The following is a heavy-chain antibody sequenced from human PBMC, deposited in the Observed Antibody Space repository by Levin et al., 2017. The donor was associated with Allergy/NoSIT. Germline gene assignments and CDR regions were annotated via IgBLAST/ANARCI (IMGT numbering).Heavy chain of an antibody. D-gene: IGHD5-12*01. Sequence: GGSLRLSCAASGFTFRSYAMHWVRQAPGKGLEYVSAISSNGGSTYYADSVKGRFTISRDNSKNTLYLQMGSLRAEDMAVYYCARGFSGYEFVYMDVWGKGTTVTVSS. J-gene: IGHJ6*03. CDR2: ISSNGGST. CDR3: ARGFSGYEFVYMDV. CDR1: GFTFRSYA. V-gene: IGHV3-64*02.